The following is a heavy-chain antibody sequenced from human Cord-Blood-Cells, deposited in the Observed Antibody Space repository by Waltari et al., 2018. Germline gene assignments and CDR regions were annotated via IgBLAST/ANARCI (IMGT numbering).Heavy chain of an antibody. CDR3: ARDLAVRWGYSSVNWFDP. J-gene: IGHJ5*02. CDR1: GYTFTSYA. D-gene: IGHD6-25*01. CDR2: SNAGNGNT. V-gene: IGHV1-3*01. Sequence: QVQLVQSGAEVKKPGASVKVSCKASGYTFTSYAMHWVRKAPGQRLEWMGWSNAGNGNTKDSQKFQGRVTITRDTSAGTAYMELSSLRSEDTAVYYCARDLAVRWGYSSVNWFDPWGQGTLVTVSS.